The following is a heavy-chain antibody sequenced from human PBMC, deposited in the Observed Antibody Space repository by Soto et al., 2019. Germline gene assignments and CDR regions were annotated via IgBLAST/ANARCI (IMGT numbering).Heavy chain of an antibody. V-gene: IGHV3-30*18. J-gene: IGHJ4*02. CDR3: AKDLRKFRVAALDFDY. Sequence: LRLSCAASGFTFSSYGMHWVRQAPGKGLEWVAVISYDGSNKYYADSVKGRFTISRDNSKNTLYLQMNSLRAEDTAVYYCAKDLRKFRVAALDFDYWGQGTLVTVSS. D-gene: IGHD3-3*01. CDR2: ISYDGSNK. CDR1: GFTFSSYG.